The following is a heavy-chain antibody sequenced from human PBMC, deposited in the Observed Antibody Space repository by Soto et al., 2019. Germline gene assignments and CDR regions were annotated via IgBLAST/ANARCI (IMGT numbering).Heavy chain of an antibody. Sequence: KGLEWIGEINPSGSTNYTPSLKSRVTISVDTSKNKFYMKLGSVTAADTAVYYCARIRAIVFDV. CDR3: ARIRAIVFDV. D-gene: IGHD2-15*01. J-gene: IGHJ3*01. CDR2: INPSGST. V-gene: IGHV4-34*01.